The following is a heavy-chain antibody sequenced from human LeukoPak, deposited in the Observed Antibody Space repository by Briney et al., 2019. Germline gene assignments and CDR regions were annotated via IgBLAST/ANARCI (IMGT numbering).Heavy chain of an antibody. CDR2: VSGSGGCT. CDR1: GFTFSSYA. D-gene: IGHD3-10*01. J-gene: IGHJ4*02. CDR3: AKDVGVRGVIMADY. V-gene: IGHV3-23*01. Sequence: GGSLRLSCAASGFTFSSYAMSWVRQAPGKGLEWVSAVSGSGGCTYYADSVKGRFTISRDNSKNTLYLQMNSLRAEDTAVYYCAKDVGVRGVIMADYWGQGTLVTVS.